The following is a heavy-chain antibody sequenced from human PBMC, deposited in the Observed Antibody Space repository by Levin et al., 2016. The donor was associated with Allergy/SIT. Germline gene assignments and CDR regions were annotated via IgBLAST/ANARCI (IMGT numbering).Heavy chain of an antibody. CDR1: GGTFSSHA. CDR3: ARDLGYSSAWSDAFDF. V-gene: IGHV1-69*13. J-gene: IGHJ3*01. D-gene: IGHD6-19*01. CDR2: IIPLFGTA. Sequence: SVKVSCKASGGTFSSHAISWVRQAPGQGLEWMGGIIPLFGTATYAQKFQGRVTITADESTSTAYMELSGLRSEDTAVFYCARDLGYSSAWSDAFDFWGQGTMVTVSS.